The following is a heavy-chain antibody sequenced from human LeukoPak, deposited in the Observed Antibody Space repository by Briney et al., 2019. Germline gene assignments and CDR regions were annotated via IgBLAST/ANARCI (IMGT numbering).Heavy chain of an antibody. CDR3: ARDTPPADFWSGYYTSYYYYMDV. V-gene: IGHV1-18*01. CDR2: ISAYNGNT. D-gene: IGHD3-3*01. Sequence: GASVNVSCKASGYTFTSYGISWVRQAPGQGLEWMGWISAYNGNTNYAQKLQGRVTMTTDTSTSTAYMELRSLRSDDTAVYYCARDTPPADFWSGYYTSYYYYMDVWGKGTTVTVSS. CDR1: GYTFTSYG. J-gene: IGHJ6*03.